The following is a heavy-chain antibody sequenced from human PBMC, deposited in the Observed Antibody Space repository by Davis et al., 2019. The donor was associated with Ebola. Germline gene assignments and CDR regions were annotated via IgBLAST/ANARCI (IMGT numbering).Heavy chain of an antibody. CDR2: IYYSGST. CDR1: GGSISSYY. D-gene: IGHD2-2*02. V-gene: IGHV4-59*08. J-gene: IGHJ6*02. CDR3: ARLGGIVVVPAAIRNYYGMDV. Sequence: MPSETLSLTCTVSGGSISSYYWSWIRQPPGKGLEWIGYIYYSGSTNYNPSLKSRVTISVDTSKNQFSLKLSSVTAADTAVYYCARLGGIVVVPAAIRNYYGMDVWGQGTTVTVSS.